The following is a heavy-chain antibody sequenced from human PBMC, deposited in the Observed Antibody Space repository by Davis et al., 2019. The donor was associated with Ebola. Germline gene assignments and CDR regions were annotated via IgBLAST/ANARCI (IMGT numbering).Heavy chain of an antibody. J-gene: IGHJ6*02. CDR1: GFTFSSYW. Sequence: GESLKISCAASGFTFSSYWMSWVRQAPGKGLECVSVIYSGGSTYYADSVKGRFTISRDNSKNTLYLQMNSLRAEDTAVYYCARWNFGVGRYGMDVWGQGTTVTVSS. V-gene: IGHV3-66*01. CDR2: IYSGGST. D-gene: IGHD3-3*01. CDR3: ARWNFGVGRYGMDV.